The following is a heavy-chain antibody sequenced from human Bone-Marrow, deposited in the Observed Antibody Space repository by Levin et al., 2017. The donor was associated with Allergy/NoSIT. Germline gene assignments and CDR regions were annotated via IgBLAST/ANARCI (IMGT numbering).Heavy chain of an antibody. D-gene: IGHD7-27*01. CDR2: ISSSSQTI. J-gene: IGHJ4*02. CDR3: ARGQELWNPYDY. V-gene: IGHV3-48*04. Sequence: GSLRLSCTSSGFTLSSYSMSWVRQTPGKGLEWLAYISSSSQTIYYADSVRGRFTISRDNTNNSTYLHMDSLRADDTALYYCARGQELWNPYDYWGQGTLVTVSS. CDR1: GFTLSSYS.